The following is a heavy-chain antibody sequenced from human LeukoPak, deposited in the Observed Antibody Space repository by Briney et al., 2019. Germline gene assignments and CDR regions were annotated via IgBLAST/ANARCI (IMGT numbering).Heavy chain of an antibody. J-gene: IGHJ4*02. D-gene: IGHD6-19*01. V-gene: IGHV6-1*01. CDR3: ARSPSPYSSGWYFGY. CDR1: GDSVSTNSAA. CDR2: TYQRSKWYN. Sequence: SQTLSLTCAISGDSVSTNSAAWNWIRQSPSRGLEWLGRTYQRSKWYNDYAVSVKSRITINPDISKNQFSLQLNSVTPEDTAVYYCARSPSPYSSGWYFGYWGQGTLVTVSS.